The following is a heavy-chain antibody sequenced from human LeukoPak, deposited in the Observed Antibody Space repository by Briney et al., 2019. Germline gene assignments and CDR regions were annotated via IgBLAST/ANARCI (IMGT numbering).Heavy chain of an antibody. J-gene: IGHJ1*01. Sequence: PGGSLRLSCAASGFTFSSYAMSWVRQAPGKGLEWVSAIGGSGGSTYYANSVKGRFTISRDNSKNTLYLQMNSLRAEDTAVYYCAKLYYYGSGSRIGWYFQHWGQGTLVTVSS. D-gene: IGHD3-10*01. V-gene: IGHV3-23*01. CDR2: IGGSGGST. CDR3: AKLYYYGSGSRIGWYFQH. CDR1: GFTFSSYA.